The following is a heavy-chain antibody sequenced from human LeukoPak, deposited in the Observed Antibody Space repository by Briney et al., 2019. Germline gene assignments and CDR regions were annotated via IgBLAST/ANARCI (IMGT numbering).Heavy chain of an antibody. Sequence: ASVKVSCRVSGYTLTELSMHWVRQGPGKGLEWMGGFDPEDGETIYAQKFQGRVTMTEDTSTDTAYMELSSLRSEDTAVYYCATGEKYQLLLYYFDYWGQGTLGTVSS. CDR3: ATGEKYQLLLYYFDY. V-gene: IGHV1-24*01. CDR1: GYTLTELS. CDR2: FDPEDGET. J-gene: IGHJ4*02. D-gene: IGHD2-2*01.